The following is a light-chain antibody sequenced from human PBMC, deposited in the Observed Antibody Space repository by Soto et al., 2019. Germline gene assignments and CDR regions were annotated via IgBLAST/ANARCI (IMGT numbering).Light chain of an antibody. J-gene: IGLJ2*01. CDR1: FSDVGGYDY. V-gene: IGLV2-8*01. CDR3: SSYAGGNNLL. Sequence: QSALTQPPSASGSPGQSVTISCTGTFSDVGGYDYVSWYQQHPGKAPKILIHDVYKQPSGVPDRFSGSKSANTASLTVSGLQAQDEADYSCSSYAGGNNLLFGGGTKLTVL. CDR2: DVY.